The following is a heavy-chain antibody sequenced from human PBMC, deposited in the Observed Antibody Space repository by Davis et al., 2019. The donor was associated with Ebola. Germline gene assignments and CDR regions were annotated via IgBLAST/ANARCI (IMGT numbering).Heavy chain of an antibody. Sequence: GESLKISCAASGFTFSSYAMRWVRQAPGKGLEWVAVISHDGSNKYYADSVKGRFTISRDNSKNTLYLQMNSLRAEDTAVYYCAKDLTFWRGCMDVWGQGTTVTVSS. J-gene: IGHJ6*02. CDR3: AKDLTFWRGCMDV. D-gene: IGHD3-3*01. CDR1: GFTFSSYA. V-gene: IGHV3-30*04. CDR2: ISHDGSNK.